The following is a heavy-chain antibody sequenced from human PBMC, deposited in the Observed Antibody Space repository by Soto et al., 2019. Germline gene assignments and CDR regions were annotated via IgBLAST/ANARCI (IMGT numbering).Heavy chain of an antibody. CDR3: ARGVGAYYFDY. J-gene: IGHJ4*02. D-gene: IGHD1-26*01. CDR2: IIPIFGTT. CDR1: GGTFSTYA. Sequence: QVQLVQYGAEVKKPGSSVKVSCQASGGTFSTYAITWVRQAPGQGLEWLGGIIPIFGTTDYARKFQGRVTITAAESTSTVFIELSSLTSEDTAVYYCARGVGAYYFDYWGQGTLVTVSS. V-gene: IGHV1-69*01.